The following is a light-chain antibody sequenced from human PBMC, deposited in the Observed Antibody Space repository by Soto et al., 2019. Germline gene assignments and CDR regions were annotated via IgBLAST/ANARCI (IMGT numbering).Light chain of an antibody. J-gene: IGKJ4*01. CDR2: GAS. V-gene: IGKV3-20*01. Sequence: EIVLTQSPCTLSLYQGERATLSCGASQSVTSNYLAWYQQKPGQAPRLLIYGASSRATGIPDRFSGSGSGTDFTLTISRLEPEDFAVYYCQQYRSAPPLTFGGGTKVDIK. CDR3: QQYRSAPPLT. CDR1: QSVTSNY.